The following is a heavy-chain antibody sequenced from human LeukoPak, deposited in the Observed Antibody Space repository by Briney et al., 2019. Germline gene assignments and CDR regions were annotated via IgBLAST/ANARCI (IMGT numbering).Heavy chain of an antibody. V-gene: IGHV4-59*01. J-gene: IGHJ4*02. D-gene: IGHD2-2*02. CDR3: AREVCSSTSCYTDY. CDR1: GGFISSYY. Sequence: SETLSLTCTVSGGFISSYYWSWIRQPPGKGLEWIGYIYYSGSTNYNPSLKSRVTISVDTSKNQFSLKLSSVTAADTAVYYCAREVCSSTSCYTDYWGQGTLVTVSS. CDR2: IYYSGST.